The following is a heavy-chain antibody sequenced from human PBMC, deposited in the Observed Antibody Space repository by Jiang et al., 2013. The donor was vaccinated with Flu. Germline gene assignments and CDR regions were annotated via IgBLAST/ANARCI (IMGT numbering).Heavy chain of an antibody. D-gene: IGHD4-17*01. J-gene: IGHJ2*01. V-gene: IGHV4-39*01. CDR3: ARRNGDYVRGWNFDL. Sequence: GPGLVKPSETLSLTCTVSGGSISSSSSYWGWIRQPPGKGLEWIATIYYSGTTYYNPSLKSRVTISVDTSKNQFSLKLDSVTAADTAVYYCARRNGDYVRGWNFDLWGRGTLVTISS. CDR2: IYYSGTT. CDR1: GGSISSSSSY.